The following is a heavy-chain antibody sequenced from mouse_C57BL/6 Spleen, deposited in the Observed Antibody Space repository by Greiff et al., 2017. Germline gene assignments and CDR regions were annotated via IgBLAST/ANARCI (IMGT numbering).Heavy chain of an antibody. J-gene: IGHJ2*01. CDR2: IYPGNSDT. CDR3: TKGIYYGNYFDY. CDR1: GYTFTSYW. Sequence: VQLQQSGTVLARPGASVKMSCKTSGYTFTSYWMHWVKQRPGQGLAWIGAIYPGNSDTSYNQKFKGKAKLTAVTSASTAYMELSSLTNEDSAVYYCTKGIYYGNYFDYWGQGTTLTVSS. D-gene: IGHD2-1*01. V-gene: IGHV1-5*01.